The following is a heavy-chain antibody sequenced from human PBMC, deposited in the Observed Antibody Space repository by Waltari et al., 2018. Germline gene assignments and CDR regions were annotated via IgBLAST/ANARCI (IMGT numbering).Heavy chain of an antibody. CDR2: ISWNSGSI. Sequence: EVQLVESGGGLVQPGRSLRLSCAASGFTFDDYAMHWVRQAPGKGLEWVSGISWNSGSIGYADSVKGRFTISRDNAKNSLYLQMNSLRAEDTALYYCAKDRIAVVRGAFDIWGQGTMVTVSS. V-gene: IGHV3-9*01. D-gene: IGHD6-19*01. CDR3: AKDRIAVVRGAFDI. J-gene: IGHJ3*02. CDR1: GFTFDDYA.